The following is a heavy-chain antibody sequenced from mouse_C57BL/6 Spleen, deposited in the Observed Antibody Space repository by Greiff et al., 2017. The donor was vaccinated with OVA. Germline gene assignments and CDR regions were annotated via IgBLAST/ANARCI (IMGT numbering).Heavy chain of an antibody. CDR2: IDPETGGT. D-gene: IGHD3-3*01. CDR1: GYTFTDYE. CDR3: TRRGDEGFAY. V-gene: IGHV1-15*01. J-gene: IGHJ3*01. Sequence: VKLVESGAELVRPGASVTLSCKASGYTFTDYEMHWVKQTPVHGLEWIGAIDPETGGTAYNQKFKGKAILTADKSSSTAYMELRSLTSEDSAVYYCTRRGDEGFAYWGQGTLVTVSA.